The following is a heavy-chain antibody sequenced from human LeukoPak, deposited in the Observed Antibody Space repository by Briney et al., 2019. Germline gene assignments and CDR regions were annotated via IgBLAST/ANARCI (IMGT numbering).Heavy chain of an antibody. V-gene: IGHV4-30-2*01. CDR3: ARLQRAARTHRFDP. D-gene: IGHD6-6*01. CDR1: GGSISSGGYS. CDR2: IYHSGST. Sequence: PSQTLSLTCAVSGGSISSGGYSWSWIRQPPGKGLEWIGYIYHSGSTYYNPSLKSRVTISVDRSKNQFSLKLSSVTAADTAVYYCARLQRAARTHRFDPWGQGTLVTVSS. J-gene: IGHJ5*02.